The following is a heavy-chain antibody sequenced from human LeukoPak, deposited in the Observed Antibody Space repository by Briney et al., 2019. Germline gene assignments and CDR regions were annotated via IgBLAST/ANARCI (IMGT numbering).Heavy chain of an antibody. Sequence: GGSLRLSCAASGFTFSDYYMSWIRQAPGKGLEWVSYISSSSSYTNYADSVKGRFTISRDNAKNSLYLQMNSLRAEDTAVYYCASMAVAAPQDYWGQGTLVTVSS. CDR3: ASMAVAAPQDY. J-gene: IGHJ4*02. D-gene: IGHD6-19*01. CDR1: GFTFSDYY. V-gene: IGHV3-11*06. CDR2: ISSSSSYT.